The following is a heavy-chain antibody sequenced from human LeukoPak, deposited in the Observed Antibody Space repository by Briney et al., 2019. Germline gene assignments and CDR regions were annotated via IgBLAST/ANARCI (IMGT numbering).Heavy chain of an antibody. CDR3: ARGTWGGVDY. J-gene: IGHJ4*02. V-gene: IGHV3-74*01. CDR1: GFTLSSSW. CDR2: INSGGGST. D-gene: IGHD3-16*01. Sequence: PGGSLRLSCAASGFTLSSSWMHWVRQAPGKGLVWVSRINSGGGSTDYVDSVRGRFTISRDNAKNTLYLQMNSLRAEDTAVYYCARGTWGGVDYWGQGTLVTVSS.